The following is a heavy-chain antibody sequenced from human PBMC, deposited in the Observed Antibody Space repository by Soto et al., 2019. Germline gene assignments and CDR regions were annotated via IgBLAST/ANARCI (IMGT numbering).Heavy chain of an antibody. D-gene: IGHD3-22*01. Sequence: PSETLSLTCTVSGASVGNGYWSWIRKPPGKGLEWLGFMYFGGSFNYNPSLTSRVTISVETSKNQFSVKLTSVTAADTAVYYCARSYYDSTGFAVDPWGQGTLVTAPQ. J-gene: IGHJ5*02. V-gene: IGHV4-59*02. CDR3: ARSYYDSTGFAVDP. CDR1: GASVGNGY. CDR2: MYFGGSF.